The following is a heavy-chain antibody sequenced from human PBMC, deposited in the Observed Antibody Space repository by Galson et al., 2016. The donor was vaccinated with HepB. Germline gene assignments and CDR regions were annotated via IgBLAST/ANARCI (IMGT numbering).Heavy chain of an antibody. CDR1: GISFSSYA. CDR2: ISGSGGTT. J-gene: IGHJ4*02. V-gene: IGHV3-23*01. D-gene: IGHD4-17*01. Sequence: SLRLSCAASGISFSSYAMSWVRQAPGKGLEWVSAISGSGGTTYYADSVKGRFTISRDNSKNPLYLQMNSLRVEDTAIYYCARAEMTAVTRFEHWGQGTLVSVSS. CDR3: ARAEMTAVTRFEH.